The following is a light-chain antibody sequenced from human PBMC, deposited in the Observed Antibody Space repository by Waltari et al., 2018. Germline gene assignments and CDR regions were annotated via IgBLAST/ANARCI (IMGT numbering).Light chain of an antibody. CDR2: AAS. J-gene: IGKJ1*01. CDR3: QQSYLTPRT. CDR1: PGISLN. V-gene: IGKV1-39*01. Sequence: DIQMTQSPSSLSASVGDRVSITCRASPGISLNLNWYQQKPGSAPKALISAASKLLLDVLSRFSGRGSCAEFPLTISTLQPVAFSTYYCQQSYLTPRTFGQGTKVEMK.